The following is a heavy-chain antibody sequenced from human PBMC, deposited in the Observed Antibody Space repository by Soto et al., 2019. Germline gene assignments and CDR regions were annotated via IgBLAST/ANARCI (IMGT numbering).Heavy chain of an antibody. CDR1: GGSFSGYY. CDR2: INHSGST. CDR3: ARIRLQSCKAGVDP. D-gene: IGHD4-4*01. Sequence: PSETLSLTCAVYGGSFSGYYWSWIRQPPGKGLEWIGEINHSGSTNYNPSLKSRVTISVDMSKNQFSLKLSSVTAADTAVYYCARIRLQSCKAGVDPWGQGTLVTVSS. V-gene: IGHV4-34*01. J-gene: IGHJ5*02.